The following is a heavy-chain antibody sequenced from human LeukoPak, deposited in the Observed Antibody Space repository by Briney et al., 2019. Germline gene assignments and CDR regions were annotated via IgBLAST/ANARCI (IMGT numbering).Heavy chain of an antibody. CDR2: IYSSGST. J-gene: IGHJ5*02. CDR1: GDSMGSYY. V-gene: IGHV4-4*07. D-gene: IGHD3-10*01. Sequence: PSETLSLTCTVSGDSMGSYYWSWIRQPAGKGLEWIGRIYSSGSTNCNPSLKSRVTMSVDASTNQFSLRLNSVTAADTAVYFCARDKYFGSGNYYGRWFDPWGQGTLVTVSS. CDR3: ARDKYFGSGNYYGRWFDP.